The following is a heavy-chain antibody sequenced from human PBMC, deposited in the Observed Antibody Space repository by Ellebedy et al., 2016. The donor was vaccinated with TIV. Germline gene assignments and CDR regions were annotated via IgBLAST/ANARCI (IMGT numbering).Heavy chain of an antibody. J-gene: IGHJ4*02. Sequence: GESLKISCTASGFTFSSYAMSWVRQAPGKGPECVAGVNGGGLVIAYADSVKGRFTISRDNSKNTLDLQMNSLRVEDTAVYYCASSRYHYYVGNTIFAYWGQGTLVTVSS. V-gene: IGHV3-23*01. CDR3: ASSRYHYYVGNTIFAY. CDR2: VNGGGLVI. D-gene: IGHD3-10*01. CDR1: GFTFSSYA.